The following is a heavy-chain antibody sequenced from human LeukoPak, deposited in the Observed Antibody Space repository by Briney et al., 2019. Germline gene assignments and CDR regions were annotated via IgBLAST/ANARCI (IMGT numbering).Heavy chain of an antibody. CDR1: GFTFSSYW. Sequence: GGSLRLSCAASGFTFSSYWMHWVRQAPGKGLVWVSRIKSDGSSTNYADSVKGRFTISRDNAKNTLYLQMNSLRVEDTAVYYCARVGAVVYGLDIWGQGTMVAVSS. J-gene: IGHJ3*02. D-gene: IGHD2-8*02. CDR3: ARVGAVVYGLDI. V-gene: IGHV3-74*01. CDR2: IKSDGSST.